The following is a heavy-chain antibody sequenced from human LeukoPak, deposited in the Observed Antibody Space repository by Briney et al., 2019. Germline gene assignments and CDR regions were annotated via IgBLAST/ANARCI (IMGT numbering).Heavy chain of an antibody. CDR2: INTNTGNP. CDR1: GYTFTKYA. Sequence: ASVKVSCKASGYTFTKYAMNWVRQAPGQGLEWMGWINTNTGNPTYAQGFTGRFVFSLDTSVNTAYLQISSLKAEDTAVYYCARLKTGYSYGDGYFQHWGQGTLVTVSS. D-gene: IGHD5-18*01. J-gene: IGHJ1*01. V-gene: IGHV7-4-1*02. CDR3: ARLKTGYSYGDGYFQH.